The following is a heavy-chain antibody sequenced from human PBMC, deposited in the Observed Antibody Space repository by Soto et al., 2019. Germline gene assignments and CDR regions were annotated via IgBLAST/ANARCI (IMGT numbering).Heavy chain of an antibody. J-gene: IGHJ5*02. CDR2: ISGSGGST. CDR1: GFTFSSYA. Sequence: GGSLRLSCAASGFTFSSYAMSWVRQAPGKGLEWVSAISGSGGSTYYADSVKGRFTISRDNSKNTLYLQMNSLRAEDTAVYYCAKDPAEYYYGSGSYWRAGWFDPWAQGTLVTVSS. CDR3: AKDPAEYYYGSGSYWRAGWFDP. V-gene: IGHV3-23*01. D-gene: IGHD3-10*01.